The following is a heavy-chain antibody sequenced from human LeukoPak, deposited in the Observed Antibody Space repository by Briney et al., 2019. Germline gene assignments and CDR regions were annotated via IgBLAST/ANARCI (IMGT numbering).Heavy chain of an antibody. D-gene: IGHD3-22*01. CDR2: IIPVFPTP. CDR3: ARDHHFYDTTVRGWFDP. Sequence: SVKISCKTSGGALGSHAFSWVRQAPGQGLEWMGGIIPVFPTPKYAQKFQGRVTITADKSTITAYMELSSLRSEDTAIYYCARDHHFYDTTVRGWFDPWGQGTLVIVSS. V-gene: IGHV1-69*06. CDR1: GGALGSHA. J-gene: IGHJ5*02.